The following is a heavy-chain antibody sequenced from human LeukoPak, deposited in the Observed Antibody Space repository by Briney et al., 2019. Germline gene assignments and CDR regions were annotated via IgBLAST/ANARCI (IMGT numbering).Heavy chain of an antibody. J-gene: IGHJ5*02. D-gene: IGHD3-3*01. CDR3: ARDSRITIFGVVIGGNWFDP. CDR2: ISAYNGNT. CDR1: GYTFTSYG. V-gene: IGHV1-18*01. Sequence: ALVKVSCKASGYTFTSYGISWVRQAPGQGLEWMGWISAYNGNTNYAQKLQGRVTMTTDTSTSTAYMELRSLRSDDTAVYYCARDSRITIFGVVIGGNWFDPWGQGTLVTVSS.